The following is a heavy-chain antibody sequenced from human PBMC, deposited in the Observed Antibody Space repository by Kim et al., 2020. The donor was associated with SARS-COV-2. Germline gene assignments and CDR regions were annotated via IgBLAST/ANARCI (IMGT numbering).Heavy chain of an antibody. V-gene: IGHV3-11*04. D-gene: IGHD6-19*01. Sequence: SVKGRFSISRDNAKNSLYLKMNSLRAEDTAVYYCARGSGLVSLYYYYGVDVWGHGTTVTVSS. J-gene: IGHJ6*02. CDR3: ARGSGLVSLYYYYGVDV.